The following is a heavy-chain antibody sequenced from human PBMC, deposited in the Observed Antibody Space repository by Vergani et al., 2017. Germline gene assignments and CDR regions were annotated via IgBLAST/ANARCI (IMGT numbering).Heavy chain of an antibody. D-gene: IGHD4-17*01. CDR2: IIPILGIA. CDR3: ARVAHDYGDYRNLRRWWYFDL. Sequence: QVQLVQSGAEVKKPGASVKVSCKASGYTFTSYGISWVRQAPGQGLEWMGWIIPILGIANYAQKFQGRVTITADKSTSTAYMELSSLRSEDTAVYYCARVAHDYGDYRNLRRWWYFDLWGRGTLVTVSS. CDR1: GYTFTSYG. V-gene: IGHV1-69*10. J-gene: IGHJ2*01.